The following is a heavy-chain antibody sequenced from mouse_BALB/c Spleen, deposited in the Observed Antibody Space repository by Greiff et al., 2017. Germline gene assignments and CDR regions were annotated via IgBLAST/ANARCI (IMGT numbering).Heavy chain of an antibody. CDR1: GYTFTDYN. J-gene: IGHJ2*01. D-gene: IGHD2-4*01. Sequence: EVQLQESGPELVKPGASVKISCKASGYTFTDYNMHWVKQSHGKSLEWIGYIYPYNGGTGYNQKFKSKATLTVDNSSSTAYMERRSLTSEDSAVYYCARRGDYDDFFDYWGQGTTLTVSS. CDR2: IYPYNGGT. V-gene: IGHV1S29*02. CDR3: ARRGDYDDFFDY.